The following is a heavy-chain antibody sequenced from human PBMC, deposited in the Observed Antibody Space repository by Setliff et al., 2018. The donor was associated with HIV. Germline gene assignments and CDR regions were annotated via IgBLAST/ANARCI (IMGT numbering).Heavy chain of an antibody. D-gene: IGHD3-16*02. CDR3: ARVVITFGDIIVTPGAFDI. Sequence: ASVKVSCKASGGTFSSYAISWVRQAPGQGLEWMGGFLPMLGISNYAQKFQGRVTITADESTSTVYMELSSLRSEDTAVYYCARVVITFGDIIVTPGAFDIWGPGTKVTVSS. CDR1: GGTFSSYA. V-gene: IGHV1-69*10. J-gene: IGHJ3*02. CDR2: FLPMLGIS.